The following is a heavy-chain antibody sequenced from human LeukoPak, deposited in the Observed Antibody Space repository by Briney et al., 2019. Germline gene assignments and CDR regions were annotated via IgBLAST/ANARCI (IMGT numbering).Heavy chain of an antibody. V-gene: IGHV4-34*01. J-gene: IGHJ5*02. CDR3: ARGLWFDP. CDR2: INHSGST. CDR1: GGSFSGYY. Sequence: PSETLSLTCAVYGGSFSGYYWSWIRQPPGKGLEWIGEINHSGSTNYNPSLKSRVTISVDTSKNQFSLKLSSVTAADTAVYYRARGLWFDPWGQGTLVTVSS.